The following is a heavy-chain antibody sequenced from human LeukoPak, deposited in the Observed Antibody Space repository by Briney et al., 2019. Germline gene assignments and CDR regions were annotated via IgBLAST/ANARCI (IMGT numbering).Heavy chain of an antibody. CDR3: ARGLDTVMVKRGHYFDS. Sequence: ASVKVSCKASGYIFTSYGISWVRQAPGQGLEWMGWISVYNGYTNYAQKFQGRVTMTTDTSTSTAYMELRSLRSDDTAVYYCARGLDTVMVKRGHYFDSWGPGTLVTVSS. CDR2: ISVYNGYT. CDR1: GYIFTSYG. V-gene: IGHV1-18*01. D-gene: IGHD5-18*01. J-gene: IGHJ4*02.